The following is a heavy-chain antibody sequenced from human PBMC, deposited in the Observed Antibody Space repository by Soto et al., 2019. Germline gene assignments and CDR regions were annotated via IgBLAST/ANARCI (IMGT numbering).Heavy chain of an antibody. CDR1: GASITSGAHY. J-gene: IGHJ4*02. D-gene: IGHD2-21*01. CDR3: ATSRRTAQIDT. CDR2: IYFIGSP. V-gene: IGHV4-31*03. Sequence: SETLSLTCTVSGASITSGAHYWSWIRQLPGKGLEWIGFIYFIGSPYYNPSLTTRVTISSDESNNKFSLKLNSVTVADTAVYYCATSRRTAQIDTWGQGPMVTV.